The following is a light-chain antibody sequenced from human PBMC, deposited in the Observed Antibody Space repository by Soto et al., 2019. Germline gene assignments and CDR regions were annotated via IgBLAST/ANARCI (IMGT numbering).Light chain of an antibody. J-gene: IGKJ1*01. Sequence: DIQMTQSPSTLSASVGDRVTITCRASQSIGDSLAWYQQKPGKAPYLLISDVSSLERGVPSRFSGSGSGTEFTLTTSSMQPDDFATFDCQQYNGYSRTFGKGTKVEI. CDR1: QSIGDS. CDR2: DVS. V-gene: IGKV1-5*01. CDR3: QQYNGYSRT.